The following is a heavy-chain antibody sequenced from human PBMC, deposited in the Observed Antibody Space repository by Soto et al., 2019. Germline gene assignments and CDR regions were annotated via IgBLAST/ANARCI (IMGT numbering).Heavy chain of an antibody. D-gene: IGHD3-10*01. J-gene: IGHJ4*02. CDR1: AFVLRDYP. V-gene: IGHV3-7*01. CDR2: INRRGSEA. Sequence: GGSLRLSCVASAFVLRDYPMNWVRQAPGKGLEWVANINRRGSEANYAASVRGRFTISRDNSKNTLYLQMNSLGAEDTAVYYCANRITMVRGVIVDYWGQGTLVTVSS. CDR3: ANRITMVRGVIVDY.